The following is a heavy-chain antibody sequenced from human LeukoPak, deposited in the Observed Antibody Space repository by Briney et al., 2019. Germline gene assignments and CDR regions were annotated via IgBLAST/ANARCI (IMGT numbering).Heavy chain of an antibody. V-gene: IGHV7-4-1*01. Sequence: ASVKVSCKTSGYSFISYAMSWVRQAPGQGPEWMGWINTNNGNAMYAQGFTGRFDFSLDSSVSTAYLQIYSLKPEDTAVYYCARLGGYCSGDACLYWFDPWGQGTQVTVSS. D-gene: IGHD2-15*01. CDR2: INTNNGNA. J-gene: IGHJ5*02. CDR3: ARLGGYCSGDACLYWFDP. CDR1: GYSFISYA.